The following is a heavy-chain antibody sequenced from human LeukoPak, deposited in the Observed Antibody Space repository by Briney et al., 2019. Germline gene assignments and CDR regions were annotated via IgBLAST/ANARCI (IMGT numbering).Heavy chain of an antibody. CDR3: ARVAAPLHQPWPDSSSWHFDY. V-gene: IGHV1-2*02. CDR1: GYTLTGYY. J-gene: IGHJ4*02. Sequence: GASVKVSCKASGYTLTGYYMHWVRQAPGQGLEWMGWINPNSGGTNYAQKFQGRVTMTRDTSISTAYMELSRLRSDDTAVYYCARVAAPLHQPWPDSSSWHFDYWGQGTLVTVSS. CDR2: INPNSGGT. D-gene: IGHD6-13*01.